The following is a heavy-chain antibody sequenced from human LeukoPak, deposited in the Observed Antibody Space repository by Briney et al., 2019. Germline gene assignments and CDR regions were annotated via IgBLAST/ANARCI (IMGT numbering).Heavy chain of an antibody. D-gene: IGHD7-27*01. CDR2: IYSGGST. Sequence: SGGSLRLSCAASGFTVSSNYMSWVRQAPGKGLEWVSVIYSGGSTYYADSVKGRFTISRDTSKNTLYLQMNSLRPEDTAVYYCVKETGDLGQGGFEIWGQGTTVTVS. CDR3: VKETGDLGQGGFEI. CDR1: GFTVSSNY. V-gene: IGHV3-53*05. J-gene: IGHJ3*02.